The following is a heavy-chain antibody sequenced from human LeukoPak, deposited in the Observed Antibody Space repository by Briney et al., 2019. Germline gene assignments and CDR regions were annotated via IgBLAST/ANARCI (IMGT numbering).Heavy chain of an antibody. Sequence: SQTLSLTCAVSGGSISSGGYSWRWIRQPPGRGLEWIGYIYHSGSTYYNPSLKSRVTISVDGSKNQFSLKLSSVTAADTAVYYCGRARVTTTSGYFDLWGRGTLVTVSS. V-gene: IGHV4-30-2*01. CDR1: GGSISSGGYS. CDR2: IYHSGST. D-gene: IGHD4-17*01. CDR3: GRARVTTTSGYFDL. J-gene: IGHJ2*01.